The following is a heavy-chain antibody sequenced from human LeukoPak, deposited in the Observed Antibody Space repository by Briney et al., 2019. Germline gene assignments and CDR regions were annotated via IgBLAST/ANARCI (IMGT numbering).Heavy chain of an antibody. V-gene: IGHV6-1*01. Sequence: PSQTLSLTCAISGDSVSGNSTAYNWIRQSPYRGLEWLGRTYYRSKWYNDYAVSVKSRITINPDTSKNQLSLQLNSVTPEDTAVYYCARGGQGDGYSADEAFDFWGQGTMVTVSS. CDR2: TYYRSKWYN. D-gene: IGHD5-24*01. CDR3: ARGGQGDGYSADEAFDF. CDR1: GDSVSGNSTA. J-gene: IGHJ3*01.